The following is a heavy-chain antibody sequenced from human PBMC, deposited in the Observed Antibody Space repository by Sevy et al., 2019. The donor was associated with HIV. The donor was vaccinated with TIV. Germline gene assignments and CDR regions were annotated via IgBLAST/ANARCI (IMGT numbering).Heavy chain of an antibody. D-gene: IGHD3-10*01. Sequence: GGSLRLSCAASGFTFSNAWMSWVRQAPGKGLEWVGRIKSKTDGGTTDYAAPVKGRFTISRDDSNNTLYLQMNSLKTEVTAVYYCTTGRGGLLWFGELSQNYYYGMDVWGQGTTVTVSS. CDR2: IKSKTDGGTT. CDR3: TTGRGGLLWFGELSQNYYYGMDV. CDR1: GFTFSNAW. V-gene: IGHV3-15*01. J-gene: IGHJ6*02.